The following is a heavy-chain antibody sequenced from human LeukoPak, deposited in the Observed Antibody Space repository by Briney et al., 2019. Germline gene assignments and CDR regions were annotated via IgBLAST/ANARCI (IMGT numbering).Heavy chain of an antibody. D-gene: IGHD1-26*01. CDR2: IDWNGAGT. J-gene: IGHJ4*02. CDR3: ARGPLRGGSWFDY. CDR1: GFTFDDYG. V-gene: IGHV3-20*04. Sequence: GGSLRLSCAASGFTFDDYGMSWVRQAPGKGLEWVSGIDWNGAGTGYADSVKGRFTISRDNAKNFLYLQMNSLRAEDTAVYYCARGPLRGGSWFDYWGQGTLVTVSS.